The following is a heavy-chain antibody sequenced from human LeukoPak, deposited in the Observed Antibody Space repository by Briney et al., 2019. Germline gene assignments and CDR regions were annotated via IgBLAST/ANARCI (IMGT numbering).Heavy chain of an antibody. D-gene: IGHD3-10*01. CDR1: GGSISSYY. CDR3: ARDSGTTGEVKFDP. Sequence: SETLSLTCTVSGGSISSYYWSWIRRPPGKGLEWIGRIYSSGTITYNPSLERRVSMSVDTSKNQFSLKLSSVTAADTAVYYCARDSGTTGEVKFDPWGQGTLVIVSS. J-gene: IGHJ5*02. V-gene: IGHV4-4*07. CDR2: IYSSGTI.